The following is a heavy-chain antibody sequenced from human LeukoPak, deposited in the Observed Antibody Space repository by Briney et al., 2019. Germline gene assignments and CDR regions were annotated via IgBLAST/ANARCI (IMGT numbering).Heavy chain of an antibody. D-gene: IGHD2-21*02. J-gene: IGHJ4*02. CDR1: AFSFNNAW. Sequence: GGSLRLSCAASAFSFNNAWMRWVRQAPGKGLEWVGRIRSKADGGTIDYGAPVKGRFTISRDDSKNTLYLQMNSLKTEDTAIYYCSTTRDLDYWGQGTLVTVSS. V-gene: IGHV3-15*01. CDR3: STTRDLDY. CDR2: IRSKADGGTI.